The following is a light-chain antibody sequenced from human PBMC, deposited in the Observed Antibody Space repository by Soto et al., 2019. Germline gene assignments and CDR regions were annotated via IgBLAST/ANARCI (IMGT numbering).Light chain of an antibody. V-gene: IGKV1-39*01. CDR2: AAS. CDR3: QQSYSTPCT. Sequence: DIQMTQSPSSLSASVGDRVTITCRASQSISSYLNWYQQKPGKAPKLLIYAASSLQSGVPSRFSGSGSGTDFTLTISSLQPEDFATYYCQQSYSTPCTFGGGTKVDI. J-gene: IGKJ4*01. CDR1: QSISSY.